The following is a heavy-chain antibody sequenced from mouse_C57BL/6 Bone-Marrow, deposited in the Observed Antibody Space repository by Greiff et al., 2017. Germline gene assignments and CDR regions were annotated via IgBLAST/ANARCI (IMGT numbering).Heavy chain of an antibody. J-gene: IGHJ2*01. V-gene: IGHV1-54*01. D-gene: IGHD3-2*02. CDR1: GYTFTNYW. CDR2: INPGSGGT. Sequence: VQLQQPGAELVKPGASVKVSCKASGYTFTNYWMEWVKQRPGQGLEWIGEINPGSGGTNYNEKFKGKATLTVDKSSSTAYMQLSSLTSEDSAVYFCERASHATYYLDYWGRGTTLTVSS. CDR3: ERASHATYYLDY.